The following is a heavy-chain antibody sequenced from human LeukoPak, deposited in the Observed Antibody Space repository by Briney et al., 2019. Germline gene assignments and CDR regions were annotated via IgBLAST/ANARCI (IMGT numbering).Heavy chain of an antibody. D-gene: IGHD5-24*01. J-gene: IGHJ4*02. CDR1: GFTFSSYS. CDR2: ITTSSTYI. Sequence: GGSLRLSCAASGFTFSSYSMSWVRQAPGKGLEWVSSITTSSTYISYADSVKGRFTISRGSAKNSLYLQINSLRAEDTAVYYCARGDGYNLKGYYFDFWGQGTLVTVSS. CDR3: ARGDGYNLKGYYFDF. V-gene: IGHV3-21*01.